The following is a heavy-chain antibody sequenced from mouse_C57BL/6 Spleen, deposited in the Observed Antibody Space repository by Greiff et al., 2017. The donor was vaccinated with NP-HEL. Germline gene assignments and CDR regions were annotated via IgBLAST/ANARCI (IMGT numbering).Heavy chain of an antibody. J-gene: IGHJ4*01. CDR1: GYTFTEYT. D-gene: IGHD1-1*01. Sequence: QVHVKQSGAELVKPGASVKLSCKASGYTFTEYTIHWVKQRSGQGLEWIGWFYPGSGSIKYNEKFKDKATLTADKSSSTVYMVLSRLTSEDSAVYFGARHLYYYGSSYNAMDYWGQGTSVTVSS. CDR2: FYPGSGSI. V-gene: IGHV1-62-2*01. CDR3: ARHLYYYGSSYNAMDY.